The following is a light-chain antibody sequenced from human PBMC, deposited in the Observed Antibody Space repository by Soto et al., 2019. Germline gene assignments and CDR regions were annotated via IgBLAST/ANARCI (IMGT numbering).Light chain of an antibody. V-gene: IGLV2-14*01. Sequence: QSALTQPASMSGSPGQSITISCAGSSSDVGIHNYVSWYQQYPGKAPKLIIYGVYNRPSGISNRFSGSKSGNTASLTISGLQAEDEADYYCCSYTDSSNYVFGGGTHLTVL. CDR3: CSYTDSSNYV. CDR1: SSDVGIHNY. CDR2: GVY. J-gene: IGLJ7*01.